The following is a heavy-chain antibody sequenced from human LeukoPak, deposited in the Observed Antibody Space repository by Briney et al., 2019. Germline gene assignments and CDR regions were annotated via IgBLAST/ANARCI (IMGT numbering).Heavy chain of an antibody. CDR1: GFTFSSYA. J-gene: IGHJ4*02. CDR2: ISGSGGSA. D-gene: IGHD2-2*01. V-gene: IGHV3-23*01. CDR3: AKFFPPARKRGDY. Sequence: GGSLRLSCAASGFTFSSYAMSWVRQAPGKELEWVSAISGSGGSAYYAGSVKGRFTISRDNSKNTLYLQMNSLRAEDTAVYYCAKFFPPARKRGDYWGQGTLVTVSS.